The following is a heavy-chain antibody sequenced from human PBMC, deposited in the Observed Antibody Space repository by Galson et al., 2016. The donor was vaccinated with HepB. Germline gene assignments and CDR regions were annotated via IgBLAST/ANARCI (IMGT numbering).Heavy chain of an antibody. CDR3: ARGLVPAARWWFDP. CDR1: GGSISGYS. CDR2: IYYSGNA. V-gene: IGHV4-59*01. D-gene: IGHD2-2*01. Sequence: SETLSLTCTVSGGSISGYSWSWIRQPPGKGLEWIGYIYYSGNANSSPSLKSRVTISVDTSKNQFSLKLNSVTAADTAVYYCARGLVPAARWWFDPWGQGTLVTVSS. J-gene: IGHJ5*02.